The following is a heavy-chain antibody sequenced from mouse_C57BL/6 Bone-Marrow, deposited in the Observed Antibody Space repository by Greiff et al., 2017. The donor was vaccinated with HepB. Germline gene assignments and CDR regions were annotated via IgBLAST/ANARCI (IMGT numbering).Heavy chain of an antibody. J-gene: IGHJ2*01. CDR3: ARDSRWLPYYFDY. V-gene: IGHV5-4*01. CDR1: GFTFSSYA. Sequence: VKLVESGGGLVKPGGSLKLSCAASGFTFSSYAMSWVRQTPEKRLEWVATISDGGSYTYYPDNVKGRFTISRDNAKNNLYLQMSQLKSEDTAMYYCARDSRWLPYYFDYWGQGTTLTVSS. CDR2: ISDGGSYT. D-gene: IGHD2-3*01.